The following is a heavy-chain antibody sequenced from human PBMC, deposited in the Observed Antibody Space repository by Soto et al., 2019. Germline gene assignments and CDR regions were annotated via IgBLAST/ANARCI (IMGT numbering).Heavy chain of an antibody. CDR2: ISAYNGNT. CDR1: GYTFTSYG. J-gene: IGHJ3*02. Sequence: QVQLVQSGAEVKKPGASVKVSCKASGYTFTSYGISWVRQAPGQGLEWMGWISAYNGNTNYAQKLQGRVTMTTDTSTSTAYMELRSLRSDDTAVYYCARDPNSGSDYKSHAFDIWGQGTMVTVSS. CDR3: ARDPNSGSDYKSHAFDI. D-gene: IGHD3-10*01. V-gene: IGHV1-18*01.